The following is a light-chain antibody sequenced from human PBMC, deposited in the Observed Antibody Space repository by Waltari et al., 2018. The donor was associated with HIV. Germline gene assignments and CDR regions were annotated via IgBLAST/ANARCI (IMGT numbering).Light chain of an antibody. V-gene: IGLV2-23*02. J-gene: IGLJ3*02. CDR1: NIDVGTYNL. CDR3: LTYVSDSGTWK. CDR2: DVS. Sequence: QSPLTQPASVSGNPGQSVTLTCTGTNIDVGTYNLVPWYQQHPGKAPKLLIYDVSKRPSGVSSRFSGSKSGYWASLTISGLLTEDESYYYCLTYVSDSGTWKFGGGTYLTV.